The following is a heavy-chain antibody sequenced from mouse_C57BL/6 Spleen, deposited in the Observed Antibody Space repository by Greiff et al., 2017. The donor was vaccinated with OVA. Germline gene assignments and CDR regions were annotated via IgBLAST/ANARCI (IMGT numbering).Heavy chain of an antibody. V-gene: IGHV1-50*01. CDR3: ARPYYYGSSPWFAY. D-gene: IGHD1-1*01. CDR1: GYTFTSYW. CDR2: IDPSDSYT. J-gene: IGHJ3*01. Sequence: QVQLQQPGAELVKPGASVKLSCKASGYTFTSYWMQWVKQRPGQGLEWIREIDPSDSYTNYNQKFKGKATLTVDTSSSTAYMQLSSLTSEDSAVYYCARPYYYGSSPWFAYWGQGTLVTVSA.